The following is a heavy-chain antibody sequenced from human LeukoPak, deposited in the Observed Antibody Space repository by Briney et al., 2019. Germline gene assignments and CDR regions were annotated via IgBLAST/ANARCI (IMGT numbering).Heavy chain of an antibody. Sequence: SETLSLTCTVSGGSISNYYWSWIRQPPGKGLEWIGYIYYSGSTNYNPSLKSRVTISVDTSKNQFSLKLSSVTAADTAAYYCARTTEGYCRSTSCYGFYYSYYMDVWGKGTTVTISS. V-gene: IGHV4-59*01. CDR1: GGSISNYY. J-gene: IGHJ6*03. D-gene: IGHD2-2*01. CDR3: ARTTEGYCRSTSCYGFYYSYYMDV. CDR2: IYYSGST.